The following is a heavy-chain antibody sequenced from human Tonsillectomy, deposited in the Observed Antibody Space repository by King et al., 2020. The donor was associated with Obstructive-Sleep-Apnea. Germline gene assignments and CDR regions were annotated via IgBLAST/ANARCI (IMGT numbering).Heavy chain of an antibody. CDR2: MMWNTGSI. D-gene: IGHD6-13*01. V-gene: IGHV3-9*01. CDR1: GFTFDDYD. CDR3: AKASVRYSSSGWFDP. Sequence: DVQLVESGGGLVQPGRSLRLSCAASGFTFDDYDMHWVRQSPGKGLEWVAGMMWNTGSIRFGDDVKGRVTISRDNAKNSLYLQMNSLRAEDTALYYCAKASVRYSSSGWFDPWGQGTLVTVSS. J-gene: IGHJ5*02.